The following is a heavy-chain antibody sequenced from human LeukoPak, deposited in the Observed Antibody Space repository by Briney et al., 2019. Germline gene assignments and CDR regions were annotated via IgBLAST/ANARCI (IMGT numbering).Heavy chain of an antibody. CDR2: IIPIFGTA. CDR3: AREVAAAGIFDY. Sequence: SVKVSCKASGGTFSSYAISWVRQATGQGLEWMGGIIPIFGTANYAQKFQGRVTITADESTSTAYMELSSLRSEDTAVYYCAREVAAAGIFDYWGQGTLVTVSS. D-gene: IGHD6-13*01. J-gene: IGHJ4*02. V-gene: IGHV1-69*13. CDR1: GGTFSSYA.